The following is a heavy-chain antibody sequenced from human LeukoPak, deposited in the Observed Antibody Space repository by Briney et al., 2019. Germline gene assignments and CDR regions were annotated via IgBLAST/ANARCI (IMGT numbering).Heavy chain of an antibody. D-gene: IGHD2-15*01. CDR2: ISAHNGNT. V-gene: IGHV1-18*01. CDR1: GYTFTSYG. J-gene: IGHJ4*02. CDR3: ARAFVVVVAATGGPLDY. Sequence: ASVKVSCKASGYTFTSYGISWVRQAPGQGLEWMGWISAHNGNTNYAQKLQGRVTMTTDTSTSTAYMELRSLRSDDTAVYYCARAFVVVVAATGGPLDYWGQGTLVTVSS.